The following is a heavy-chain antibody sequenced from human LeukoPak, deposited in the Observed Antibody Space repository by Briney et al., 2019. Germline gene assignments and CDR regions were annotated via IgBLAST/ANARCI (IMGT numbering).Heavy chain of an antibody. J-gene: IGHJ5*02. CDR3: ARDKAWVYFDWLSYRPGHFDP. V-gene: IGHV1-69*13. CDR1: GGTFSSYA. D-gene: IGHD3-9*01. Sequence: ASVKVSCKASGGTFSSYAIGWVRQAPGQGLEWMGGIIPIFGTANYAQKFQGRVTITADESTSTAYMELSSLRSEDTAVYYCARDKAWVYFDWLSYRPGHFDPWGQGTLVTVSS. CDR2: IIPIFGTA.